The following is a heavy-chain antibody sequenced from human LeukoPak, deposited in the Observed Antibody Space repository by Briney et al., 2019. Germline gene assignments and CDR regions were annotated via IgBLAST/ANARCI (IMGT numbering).Heavy chain of an antibody. CDR2: IYYSGST. V-gene: IGHV4-30-4*01. J-gene: IGHJ4*02. Sequence: SETLSLTCTVSGGSISSGDYYWSWIRQPPGKGLEWIGYIYYSGSTNYNPSLKSRVTISVDTSKNQFSLKLSSVTAADTAVYYCARGHSDWSGSNFDYWGQGTLVTVSS. CDR3: ARGHSDWSGSNFDY. CDR1: GGSISSGDYY. D-gene: IGHD3-3*01.